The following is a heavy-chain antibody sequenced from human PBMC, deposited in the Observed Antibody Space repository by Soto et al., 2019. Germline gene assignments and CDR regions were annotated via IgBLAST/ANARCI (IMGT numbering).Heavy chain of an antibody. CDR3: ARQPAGAAAVGWFDP. CDR2: IYPGDSDT. D-gene: IGHD6-13*01. Sequence: PGESLKISCKGSGYSFTSYWIDWVRQMPGKGLEWMGIIYPGDSDTRYSPSFQGQVTISADKSISTAYLQWSSLKASDTAMYCCARQPAGAAAVGWFDPWGQGTLVTVSS. J-gene: IGHJ5*02. V-gene: IGHV5-51*01. CDR1: GYSFTSYW.